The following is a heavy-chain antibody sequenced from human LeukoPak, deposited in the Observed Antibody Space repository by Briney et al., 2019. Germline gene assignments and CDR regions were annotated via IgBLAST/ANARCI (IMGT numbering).Heavy chain of an antibody. J-gene: IGHJ4*02. V-gene: IGHV3-23*01. CDR2: ISGSGGST. Sequence: GGSLRLSCAASGFTFTSYAMSWVRQAPGKGLEWVSAISGSGGSTYYADSVKGRFTISRDNSKNTLYLQMNSLRAEDTAVYYCAKDRSYYYGSGSYSFDYWGQGTLVTVSS. D-gene: IGHD3-10*01. CDR3: AKDRSYYYGSGSYSFDY. CDR1: GFTFTSYA.